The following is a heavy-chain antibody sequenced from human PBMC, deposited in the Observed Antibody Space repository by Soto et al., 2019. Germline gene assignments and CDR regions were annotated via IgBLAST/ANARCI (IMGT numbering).Heavy chain of an antibody. V-gene: IGHV1-8*01. J-gene: IGHJ4*02. CDR2: MNPNSGNT. CDR3: AFSSSWYVGFGY. CDR1: GYTFTSYD. Sequence: ASVKVSCKASGYTFTSYDINWVRQATGQGLEWMGWMNPNSGNTGYAQKFQGRVTMTRNTSISTAYMELSSLRSEDTAVYYCAFSSSWYVGFGYWGQGTLVTVSS. D-gene: IGHD6-13*01.